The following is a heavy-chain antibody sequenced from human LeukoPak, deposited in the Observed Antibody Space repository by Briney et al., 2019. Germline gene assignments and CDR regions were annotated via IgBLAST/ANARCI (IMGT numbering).Heavy chain of an antibody. Sequence: PGGSLRLSCAASGFTFSTYAMNWVRQAPGKGLEWVSSLSSSSTYIYYADSVKGRFTISRDNAKNSLYLQVSSLRAEDTAVYYCARENYHETSGLDYWGQGTLVTVSS. CDR2: LSSSSTYI. J-gene: IGHJ4*02. D-gene: IGHD3-22*01. CDR1: GFTFSTYA. V-gene: IGHV3-21*01. CDR3: ARENYHETSGLDY.